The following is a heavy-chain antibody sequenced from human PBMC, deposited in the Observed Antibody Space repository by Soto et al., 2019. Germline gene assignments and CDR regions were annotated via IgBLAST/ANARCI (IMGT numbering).Heavy chain of an antibody. J-gene: IGHJ4*02. V-gene: IGHV4-34*01. CDR2: INHSGRT. CDR3: ARYSVAGERMFDY. Sequence: ETLSLTCALYGGSLSGYYWSWIRHPPGKGLEWIGEINHSGRTNYNPSLNSRVTISVDTSKNQFSLKLSSVTAADTAVYYWARYSVAGERMFDYWGQGTLVTVYS. CDR1: GGSLSGYY. D-gene: IGHD4-4*01.